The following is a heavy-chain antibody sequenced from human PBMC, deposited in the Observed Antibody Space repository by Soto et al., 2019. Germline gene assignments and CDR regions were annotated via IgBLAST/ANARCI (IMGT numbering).Heavy chain of an antibody. J-gene: IGHJ5*02. Sequence: QVQLQQWGAGLLKPSETLSLTCAVYGGSFSGYYWSWIRQPPGKGLEWIGEINHSGSTNYNPSLKRRVPILVDTSKNQFSLKLSSVTAADTAVYYCARWGVTGTVFVDWFDPWGQGTLVTVSS. CDR1: GGSFSGYY. CDR2: INHSGST. V-gene: IGHV4-34*01. CDR3: ARWGVTGTVFVDWFDP. D-gene: IGHD1-7*01.